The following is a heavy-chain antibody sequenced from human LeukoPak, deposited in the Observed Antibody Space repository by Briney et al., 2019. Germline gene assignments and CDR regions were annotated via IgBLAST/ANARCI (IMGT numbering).Heavy chain of an antibody. J-gene: IGHJ3*02. Sequence: SETLSLTCTVSGGSISSYYWSWIRQPPGKGLEWIGYIYYSGCTNYNPSLKSRVTISVDTSKNQFSLKLSSVTAADTAVYYCAREISGHAFDIWGQGTMVTVSS. CDR3: AREISGHAFDI. CDR1: GGSISSYY. CDR2: IYYSGCT. D-gene: IGHD2/OR15-2a*01. V-gene: IGHV4-59*01.